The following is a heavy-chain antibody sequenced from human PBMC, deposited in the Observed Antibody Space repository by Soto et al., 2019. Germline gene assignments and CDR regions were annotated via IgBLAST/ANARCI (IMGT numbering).Heavy chain of an antibody. D-gene: IGHD5-12*01. Sequence: QVQLVQSGAEVKEPGASVAVSCRASGDRFTDYYMHWVRQAPGQGLEWMGWINPNSGVTKYAQKFQGWVTMTRDTSIRTVYMQLSRLGFDDTAIYYCARESGGATATLDYYYFYLDVCGTGTTVTVS. CDR2: INPNSGVT. CDR1: GDRFTDYY. V-gene: IGHV1-2*04. CDR3: ARESGGATATLDYYYFYLDV. J-gene: IGHJ6*03.